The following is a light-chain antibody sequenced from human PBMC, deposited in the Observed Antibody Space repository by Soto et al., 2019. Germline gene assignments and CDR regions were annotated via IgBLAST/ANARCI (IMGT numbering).Light chain of an antibody. CDR1: SNDIGAYNY. CDR3: LSYVGRETGV. V-gene: IGLV2-8*01. Sequence: QSVLTQPPSASGSPGQSVTISCTGTSNDIGAYNYVSWYQHHPGKVPKLLIYEVFRRPSGVPDRFSASKSGNMASLTVSGLQPEDEADYYCLSYVGRETGVFGSGTKVTV. J-gene: IGLJ1*01. CDR2: EVF.